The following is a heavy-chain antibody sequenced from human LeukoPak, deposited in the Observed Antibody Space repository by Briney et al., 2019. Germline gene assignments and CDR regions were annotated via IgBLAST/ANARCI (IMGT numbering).Heavy chain of an antibody. CDR2: IYHSGST. J-gene: IGHJ4*02. CDR1: GYSISSGYY. V-gene: IGHV4-38-2*02. Sequence: SETLSLTCAVSGYSISSGYYRGWIRQPPGKGLEWIGSIYHSGSTYYNPSLKSRVTISVDTSKNQFSLKLSSVTAADTAVYYCARDPFDYWGQGTLVTVSS. CDR3: ARDPFDY.